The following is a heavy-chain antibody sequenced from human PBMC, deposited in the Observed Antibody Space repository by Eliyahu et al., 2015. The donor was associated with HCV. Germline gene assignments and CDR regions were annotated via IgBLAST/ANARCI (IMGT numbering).Heavy chain of an antibody. CDR2: ISSYGSDK. J-gene: IGHJ2*01. D-gene: IGHD2-15*01. Sequence: ASGFTFSRYAFHWVRQAPGKGLEWVAVISSYGSDKYYADSVKGRFSISRDNSKNTLYLQMNSLRSDDTAVYHCVRDREGIVVVVPAKFNVDWYFDLWGRGTXVTVSS. V-gene: IGHV3-30-3*01. CDR3: VRDREGIVVVVPAKFNVDWYFDL. CDR1: GFTFSRYA.